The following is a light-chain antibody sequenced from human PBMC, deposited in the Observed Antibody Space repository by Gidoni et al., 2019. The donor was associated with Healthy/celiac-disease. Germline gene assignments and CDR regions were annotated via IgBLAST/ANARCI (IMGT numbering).Light chain of an antibody. CDR1: QGISNY. Sequence: DIQMTQSPSSLSASVRDRVTITCRASQGISNYLAWYQQKPGKVPKLLIYAASTLQSGVPSRFSCSGSGTDFPLTISSLQPEDVATYYCQKYNSAPTFGGGTKVEIK. J-gene: IGKJ4*01. V-gene: IGKV1-27*01. CDR3: QKYNSAPT. CDR2: AAS.